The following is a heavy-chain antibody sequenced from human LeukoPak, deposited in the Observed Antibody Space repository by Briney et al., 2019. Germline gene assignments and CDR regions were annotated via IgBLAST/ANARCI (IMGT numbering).Heavy chain of an antibody. Sequence: GGSLRLSRAASGFSFSSYWMHWVRQTPGRGLMWVSRINSDGSSTTYADSVKGRFTISRDNAKNTLYLQMNSLRAEDTAVYYCARLMSVAAAWFDPWGKGTLVTVSS. CDR1: GFSFSSYW. V-gene: IGHV3-74*01. J-gene: IGHJ5*02. CDR3: ARLMSVAAAWFDP. CDR2: INSDGSST. D-gene: IGHD6-13*01.